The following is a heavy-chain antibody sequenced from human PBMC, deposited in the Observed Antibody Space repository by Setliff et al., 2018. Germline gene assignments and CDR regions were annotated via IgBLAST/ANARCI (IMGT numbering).Heavy chain of an antibody. D-gene: IGHD3-22*01. CDR1: GFTFSSYG. CDR3: TRQASPHPDSSGYYYDLRFYYYMDV. V-gene: IGHV3-73*01. Sequence: GGSLRLSCAASGFTFSSYGMHWVRQASGKGLEWVGRIRSRPDNYATAYAASVKVRFTISRDYSKNTQNLQMNSLKTEDTAVYYCTRQASPHPDSSGYYYDLRFYYYMDVWGKGTTVTSP. CDR2: IRSRPDNYAT. J-gene: IGHJ6*03.